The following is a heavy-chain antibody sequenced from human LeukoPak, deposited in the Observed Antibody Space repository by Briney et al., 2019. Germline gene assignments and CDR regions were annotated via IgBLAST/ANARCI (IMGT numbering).Heavy chain of an antibody. CDR1: VGSISSYY. J-gene: IGHJ4*02. CDR2: IYYSGST. CDR3: ARDSGTIFGVVGYFDY. Sequence: SESLSLTRTVSVGSISSYYWSWIRQPPGKGLEWIGYIYYSGSTNYNPSLKSRVTISVDTSKNQFSLKLSSVTAADTAVYYCARDSGTIFGVVGYFDYWGQGTLVTVSS. D-gene: IGHD3-3*01. V-gene: IGHV4-59*01.